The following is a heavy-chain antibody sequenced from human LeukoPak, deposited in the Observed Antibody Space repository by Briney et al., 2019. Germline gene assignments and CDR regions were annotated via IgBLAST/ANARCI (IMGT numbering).Heavy chain of an antibody. Sequence: ASVKVSCKASGYTFTSYAMHWVRQATGQRLEWMGWINAGNGNTKYSQKFQGRVTITRDTSASTAYMELSSLRSEDTALYYCARGYGGNSGIFDYWGQGTLVTVSS. V-gene: IGHV1-3*01. J-gene: IGHJ4*02. CDR2: INAGNGNT. D-gene: IGHD4-23*01. CDR3: ARGYGGNSGIFDY. CDR1: GYTFTSYA.